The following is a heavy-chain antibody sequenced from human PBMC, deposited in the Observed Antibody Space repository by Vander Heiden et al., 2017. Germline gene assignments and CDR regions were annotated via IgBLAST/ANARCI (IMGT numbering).Heavy chain of an antibody. CDR2: IVVGSGNT. D-gene: IGHD4-17*01. J-gene: IGHJ4*02. CDR3: AADQPYDYGLYFDY. CDR1: GFTFTSSA. V-gene: IGHV1-58*01. Sequence: QMQLVQSGPEVKKPGTSVKVSCKASGFTFTSSAVQWVRQARGQRLGWIGWIVVGSGNTNYAQKFQERVTITRDMSTSTAYMELSSLRSEDTAVYYCAADQPYDYGLYFDYWGQGTLVTVSS.